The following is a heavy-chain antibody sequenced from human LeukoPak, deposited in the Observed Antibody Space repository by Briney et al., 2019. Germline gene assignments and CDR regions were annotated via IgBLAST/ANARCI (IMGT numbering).Heavy chain of an antibody. J-gene: IGHJ6*02. D-gene: IGHD3-9*01. CDR3: AKDNRYYDIFGGMDV. V-gene: IGHV3-9*01. Sequence: GRSLRLSCAASGFTFDDYAMHWVRQAPGKGLEWVSGISWNSGGIGYADSVKGRFTISRDNAKNSLYLQMNSLRAEDTALYYCAKDNRYYDIFGGMDVWGQGTTVTVSS. CDR2: ISWNSGGI. CDR1: GFTFDDYA.